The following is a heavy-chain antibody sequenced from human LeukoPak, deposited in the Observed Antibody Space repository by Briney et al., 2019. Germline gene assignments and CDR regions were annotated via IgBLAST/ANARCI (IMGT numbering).Heavy chain of an antibody. Sequence: PGGSLRLSCLASGFTFSSYSMNWVRQAPGKGLERVSYITSSSSTIYYADSVRGRFTISRDNARNSLYLQMNSLRAEDTAVYYCARILTTGTTVSYWGQGTLVTVSS. CDR1: GFTFSSYS. J-gene: IGHJ4*02. CDR2: ITSSSSTI. D-gene: IGHD1-1*01. CDR3: ARILTTGTTVSY. V-gene: IGHV3-48*01.